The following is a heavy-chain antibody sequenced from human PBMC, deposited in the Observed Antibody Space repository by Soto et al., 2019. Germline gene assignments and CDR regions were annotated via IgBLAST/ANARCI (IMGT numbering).Heavy chain of an antibody. V-gene: IGHV5-51*01. CDR2: IFSSDSYA. CDR1: GYSFSTYS. J-gene: IGHJ4*02. D-gene: IGHD6-13*01. Sequence: GESLKISCKGSGYSFSTYSIGWVRQMPGKGLEWMGNIFSSDSYARYSPSFQGQVTISVDRSISTAYLQWSSLKASDTAMYYCTTWRSSSWFDYWGQGTQVTVSS. CDR3: TTWRSSSWFDY.